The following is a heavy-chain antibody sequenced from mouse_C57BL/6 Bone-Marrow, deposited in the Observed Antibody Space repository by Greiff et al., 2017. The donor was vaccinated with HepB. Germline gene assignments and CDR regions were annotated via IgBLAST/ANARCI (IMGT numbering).Heavy chain of an antibody. CDR1: GYTFTDYE. CDR3: TRKKASSYFDY. V-gene: IGHV1-15*01. J-gene: IGHJ2*01. CDR2: IDPETGGT. D-gene: IGHD6-1*01. Sequence: QVQLQQSGAELVRPGASVTLSCKASGYTFTDYEMHWVKQTPVHGLEWIGAIDPETGGTAYNQKFKGKAILTADKSSSTAYMELRSLTSEDSAVYYCTRKKASSYFDYWGQGTTLTVSS.